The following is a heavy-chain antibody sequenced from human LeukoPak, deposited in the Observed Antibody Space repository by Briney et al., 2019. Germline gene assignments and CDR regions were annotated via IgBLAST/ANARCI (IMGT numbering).Heavy chain of an antibody. J-gene: IGHJ3*02. D-gene: IGHD3-22*01. Sequence: AGGSLRLSCAASGFTFSSYGMSWVRQAPGKGLEWVSAISGSGGSTYYADSVKGRFTISRDNSKNTLYLQMNSLRAEDTAVYYCAKHHLRERAITMIVVVRPRGVAFDIWGQGTMVTVSS. CDR3: AKHHLRERAITMIVVVRPRGVAFDI. V-gene: IGHV3-23*01. CDR2: ISGSGGST. CDR1: GFTFSSYG.